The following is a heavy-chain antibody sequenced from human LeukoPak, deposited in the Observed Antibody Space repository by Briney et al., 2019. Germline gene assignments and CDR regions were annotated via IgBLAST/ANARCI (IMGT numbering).Heavy chain of an antibody. D-gene: IGHD3-10*01. Sequence: GRSLRLSCAASGFTFDDYAMHWVRQAPGKGLEWVSGISWNSGSIGYADSVKGRFTISRDNAKNSLYLQMNSLRAEDTALYYCAKDMSFGEMVAFDIWGQGTMVTVSS. CDR3: AKDMSFGEMVAFDI. CDR1: GFTFDDYA. J-gene: IGHJ3*02. CDR2: ISWNSGSI. V-gene: IGHV3-9*01.